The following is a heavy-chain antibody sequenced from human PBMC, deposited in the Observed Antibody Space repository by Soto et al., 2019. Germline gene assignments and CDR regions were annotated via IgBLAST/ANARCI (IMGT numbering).Heavy chain of an antibody. Sequence: QVQLQESGPGLVKPSGTLSLTCAVSSGSISSSNWWSWVRQPPGKGLEWIGEIYHSGSTNYNPSLQSRVSISVDQAKNQFSLKLSSWTAADTAVDYCARSYGTVPRVDGAFNIWGQGTMVTVSS. D-gene: IGHD1-26*01. CDR2: IYHSGST. J-gene: IGHJ3*02. CDR1: SGSISSSNW. CDR3: ARSYGTVPRVDGAFNI. V-gene: IGHV4-4*02.